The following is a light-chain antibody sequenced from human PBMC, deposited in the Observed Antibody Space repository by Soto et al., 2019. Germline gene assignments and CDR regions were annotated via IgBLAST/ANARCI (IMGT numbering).Light chain of an antibody. J-gene: IGKJ4*01. CDR2: DAS. V-gene: IGKV1-9*01. Sequence: DIQLTQSPSTLSASVGDRVTITCRASQSISTYLAWYLQKPGKAPKLLIYDASTLPTGVPSRFSGSGSGTEFTLTISSLQPEDFGIYYCQQYNSDCYTFGRGTKVEIK. CDR3: QQYNSDCYT. CDR1: QSISTY.